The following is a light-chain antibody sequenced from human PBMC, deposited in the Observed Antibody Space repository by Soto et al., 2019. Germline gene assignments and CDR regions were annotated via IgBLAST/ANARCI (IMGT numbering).Light chain of an antibody. Sequence: VVLTQSPATLSSSPGEPATLSCRASRDVYINALAWYQQKPGRTPTLLIYGASTRATGIPDTFSATGSGTEFSLTVSSVEPEDFAVYYCQQYGASPFSFGPGTRVEI. V-gene: IGKV3-20*01. CDR1: RDVYINA. CDR3: QQYGASPFS. J-gene: IGKJ3*01. CDR2: GAS.